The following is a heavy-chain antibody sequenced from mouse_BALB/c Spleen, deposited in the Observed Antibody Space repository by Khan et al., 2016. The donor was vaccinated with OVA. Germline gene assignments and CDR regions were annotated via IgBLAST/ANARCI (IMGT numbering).Heavy chain of an antibody. CDR2: INPHIGET. V-gene: IGHV1-20*02. Sequence: VQLKESGPELVKPGASVKISCKASGYSFTGYFMNWVMQSHGKSLEWIGRINPHIGETLYNQKFKGKATLTVDESSRTVQMELRSLASEDSAVYYVARKNGSDFDYWGQGTTLTVSS. D-gene: IGHD1-1*01. CDR1: GYSFTGYF. CDR3: ARKNGSDFDY. J-gene: IGHJ2*01.